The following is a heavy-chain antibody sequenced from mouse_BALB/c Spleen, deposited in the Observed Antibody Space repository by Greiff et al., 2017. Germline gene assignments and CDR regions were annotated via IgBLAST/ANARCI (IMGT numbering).Heavy chain of an antibody. CDR2: ISSGGGST. D-gene: IGHD1-2*01. CDR1: GFAFSSYD. J-gene: IGHJ4*01. Sequence: EVQVVESGGGLVKPGGSLKLSCAASGFAFSSYDMSWVRQTPEKRLEWVAYISSGGGSTYYPDTVKGRFTISRDNAKNTLYLQMSSLKSEDTAMYYCARRDYDGCYAMEYWGEGTSVTVSS. V-gene: IGHV5-12-1*01. CDR3: ARRDYDGCYAMEY.